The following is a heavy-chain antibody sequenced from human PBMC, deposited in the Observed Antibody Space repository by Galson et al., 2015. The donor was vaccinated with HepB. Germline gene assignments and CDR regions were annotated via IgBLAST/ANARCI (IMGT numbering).Heavy chain of an antibody. D-gene: IGHD5-18*01. CDR2: ISGSGGST. V-gene: IGHV3-23*01. J-gene: IGHJ2*01. Sequence: SLRLSCAASGFTFSSYAMSWVRQAPGKGLEWVSAISGSGGSTYYADSVKGRFTISRDNSKNTLYLQMNSLRAEDTAVYYCAKQIRIQLWISDWYFDLWGRGTLVTVSS. CDR1: GFTFSSYA. CDR3: AKQIRIQLWISDWYFDL.